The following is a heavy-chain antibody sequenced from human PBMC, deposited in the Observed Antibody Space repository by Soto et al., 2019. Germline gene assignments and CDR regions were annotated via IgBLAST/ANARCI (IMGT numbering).Heavy chain of an antibody. Sequence: SETLSLTCTVSGGSISSYYWSWIRQPPGKGLEWIGYIYYSGSTNYNPSLKSRVTISVDTSKNQFSLKLSSVTAADTAVYYCARHRDTYGSGDFDYWGQGTLVTVSS. D-gene: IGHD3-10*01. CDR3: ARHRDTYGSGDFDY. J-gene: IGHJ4*02. CDR2: IYYSGST. CDR1: GGSISSYY. V-gene: IGHV4-59*08.